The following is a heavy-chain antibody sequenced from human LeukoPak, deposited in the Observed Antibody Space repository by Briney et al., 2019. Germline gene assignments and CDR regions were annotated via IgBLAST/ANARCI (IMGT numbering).Heavy chain of an antibody. CDR3: TRGQSPRHDAFDI. CDR1: GFTFSSYS. J-gene: IGHJ3*02. V-gene: IGHV3-74*01. Sequence: PGGSLRLSCAASGFTFSSYSMNWVRQAPGKGLVWVSHITDDGSSRSYADSVKGRFTISRDNAKNTVYLQMNGLRAEDTAVYYCTRGQSPRHDAFDIWGQGTMVTVSS. CDR2: ITDDGSSR.